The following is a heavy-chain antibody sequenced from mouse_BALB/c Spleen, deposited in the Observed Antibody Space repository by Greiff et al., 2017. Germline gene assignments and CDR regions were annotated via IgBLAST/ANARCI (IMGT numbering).Heavy chain of an antibody. V-gene: IGHV2-6-2*01. J-gene: IGHJ4*01. CDR3: ARQPLVSYAMDY. CDR1: GFSLTSYG. CDR2: IWSDGST. D-gene: IGHD6-2*01. Sequence: VQLQQSGPDLVAPSQSLSITCTVSGFSLTSYGVHWVRQPPGKGLEWLVVIWSDGSTTYNSALNSRLSISKDNSKSQVFLKMNSLQTDDTAMYYCARQPLVSYAMDYWGQGTSVTVSS.